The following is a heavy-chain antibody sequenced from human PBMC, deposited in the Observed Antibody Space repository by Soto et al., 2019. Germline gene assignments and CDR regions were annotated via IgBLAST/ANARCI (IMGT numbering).Heavy chain of an antibody. Sequence: PGGSLRLACAASGFTLDDYAMHWVRQAPGKGLEWVSGISWNSGSIGYADSVKGRFTISRDNAKNSLYLQMNSLRAEDTALYYCAKVGPYCSSTSCYPVWGQGTLVTVSS. CDR2: ISWNSGSI. V-gene: IGHV3-9*01. J-gene: IGHJ4*02. CDR1: GFTLDDYA. CDR3: AKVGPYCSSTSCYPV. D-gene: IGHD2-2*01.